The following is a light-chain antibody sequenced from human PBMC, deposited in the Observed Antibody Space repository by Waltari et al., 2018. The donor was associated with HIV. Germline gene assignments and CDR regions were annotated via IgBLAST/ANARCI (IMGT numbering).Light chain of an antibody. V-gene: IGLV1-40*01. CDR2: GNS. CDR3: QSYDSSLSGVV. Sequence: QSVLTQPPSVSGAPGQRVTISCTGSSSNIGAGYDVHWYQQLPGTAPKLLSYGNSKRPSGVPDRFSGSKSGTSASLAITGLQAEDEADYYCQSYDSSLSGVVFGGGTKLTVL. J-gene: IGLJ2*01. CDR1: SSNIGAGYD.